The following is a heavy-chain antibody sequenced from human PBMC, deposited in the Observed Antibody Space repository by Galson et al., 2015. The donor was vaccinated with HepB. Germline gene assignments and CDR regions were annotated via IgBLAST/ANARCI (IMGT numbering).Heavy chain of an antibody. Sequence: LSLTCTVSGGSISSGTDYWTWVRQPAGKGLEWIGRIYTSGSTDYSPSLKSRVIISVDSSRNQFSLKLSSVTAADTAVYYCARDGRVRGGYRLADYWGQGIRVTVSS. CDR1: GGSISSGTDY. CDR2: IYTSGST. V-gene: IGHV4-61*02. CDR3: ARDGRVRGGYRLADY. J-gene: IGHJ4*02. D-gene: IGHD5-12*01.